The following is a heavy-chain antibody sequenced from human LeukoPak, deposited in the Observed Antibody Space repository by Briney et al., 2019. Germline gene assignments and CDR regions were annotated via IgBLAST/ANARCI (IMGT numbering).Heavy chain of an antibody. J-gene: IGHJ6*02. CDR3: ARDQGYCSSTSCYYYYYGMDV. CDR1: GLTFSSYW. CDR2: INSDGSST. V-gene: IGHV3-74*01. D-gene: IGHD2-2*01. Sequence: GRSLRLSCAASGLTFSSYWMHWVRQAPGKGLVWVSRINSDGSSTTYADSVKGRFTISRDNAKNTLYLQMNSLRAEDTAVYYCARDQGYCSSTSCYYYYYGMDVWGQGTTVTVSS.